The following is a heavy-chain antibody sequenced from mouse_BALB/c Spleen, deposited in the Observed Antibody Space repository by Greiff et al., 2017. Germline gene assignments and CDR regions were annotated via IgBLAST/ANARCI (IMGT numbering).Heavy chain of an antibody. D-gene: IGHD1-1*01. CDR2: IYPSDSYT. J-gene: IGHJ2*01. Sequence: QVQLQQPGAELVRPGASVKLSCKASGYTFTSYWLNWVKQRPGQGLEWIGNIYPSDSYTNYNQKFKDKATLTVDKSSSTAYMQLSSPTSEDSAVYYCTRSITTVEYYFDYWGQGTTLTVSS. CDR1: GYTFTSYW. CDR3: TRSITTVEYYFDY. V-gene: IGHV1-69*02.